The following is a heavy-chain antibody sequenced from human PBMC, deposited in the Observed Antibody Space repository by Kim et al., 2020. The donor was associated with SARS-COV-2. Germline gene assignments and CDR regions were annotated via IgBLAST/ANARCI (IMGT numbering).Heavy chain of an antibody. J-gene: IGHJ3*02. CDR1: GFTFSSYA. CDR2: ISYDGSNK. D-gene: IGHD3-22*01. CDR3: ARQDYYDSGAQGAFDI. Sequence: EGSLRLSCAASGFTFSSYAMHWVRQAPGKGLEWVAVISYDGSNKYYADSVKGRFTISRDNSKNTLYLQMNSLRAEDTAVYYCARQDYYDSGAQGAFDIWGQGTMVTVSS. V-gene: IGHV3-30-3*01.